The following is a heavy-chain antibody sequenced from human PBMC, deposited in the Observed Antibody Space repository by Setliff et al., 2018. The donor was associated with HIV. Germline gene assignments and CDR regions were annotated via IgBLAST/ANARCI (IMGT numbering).Heavy chain of an antibody. J-gene: IGHJ5*02. CDR2: VCHSGNT. V-gene: IGHV4-39*01. CDR3: ARQHGRPMRWFDP. CDR1: GDSISNNGFY. D-gene: IGHD2-2*01. Sequence: SETLSLTCTVSGDSISNNGFYWAWSRPHPGKGLEWIGCVCHSGNTYYNPSLKSRLAMEVDNSKNKFFLKLNSLTAADTAVYSCARQHGRPMRWFDPWGPGTLVTVSS.